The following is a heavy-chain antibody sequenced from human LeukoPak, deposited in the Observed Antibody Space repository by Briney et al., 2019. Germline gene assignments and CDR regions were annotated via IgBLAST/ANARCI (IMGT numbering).Heavy chain of an antibody. V-gene: IGHV3-7*01. Sequence: GSLRLSCAASGFTFSNNWMTWVRQAPGKGLEWVASVKKDESEKYYVDSVEGRFTISRENAKNSLFLQMSSLRADDTAVYYCARRISSSYAFDIWGQGTMVTVSS. J-gene: IGHJ3*02. CDR3: ARRISSSYAFDI. CDR2: VKKDESEK. CDR1: GFTFSNNW. D-gene: IGHD6-6*01.